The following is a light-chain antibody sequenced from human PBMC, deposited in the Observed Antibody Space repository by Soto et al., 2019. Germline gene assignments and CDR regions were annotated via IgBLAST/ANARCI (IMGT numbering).Light chain of an antibody. Sequence: AIQLTQSPSSLPASVGDRVTITCRASQGISSALAWYQQKPGKAPKLLIYDASSLESGVPSRFSGSGSGTDFTLTISSLQPEDFATYYCQQFNSYPTFGQGTKVEIK. J-gene: IGKJ1*01. CDR3: QQFNSYPT. CDR1: QGISSA. V-gene: IGKV1-13*02. CDR2: DAS.